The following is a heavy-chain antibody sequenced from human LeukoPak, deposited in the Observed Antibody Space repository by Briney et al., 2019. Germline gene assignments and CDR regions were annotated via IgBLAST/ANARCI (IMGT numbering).Heavy chain of an antibody. V-gene: IGHV3-7*03. D-gene: IGHD3-16*01. Sequence: GGSLRLSCVASGFTFSSYWMNWARQAPGKGLEWVASINHNGNVNYYVDSVKGRFTISRDHAKNSLYLQMSNLRAEDTAVYFCARGGGLDVWGQGATVTVSS. CDR3: ARGGGLDV. CDR1: GFTFSSYW. J-gene: IGHJ6*02. CDR2: INHNGNVN.